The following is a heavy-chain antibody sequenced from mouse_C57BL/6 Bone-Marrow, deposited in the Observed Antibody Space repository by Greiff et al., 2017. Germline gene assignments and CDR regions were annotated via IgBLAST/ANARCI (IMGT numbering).Heavy chain of an antibody. CDR1: GFTFSSSG. Sequence: EVHLVESGGDLVKPGGSLKLSCAPSGFTFSSSGMSWVRQTPDKRLEWVATISSGGSYPYYPDSVKGRFTISRDNAKNTLYLQMSSLKSDDTAMYYYARDDWYFDVWGTGTTLTVSS. J-gene: IGHJ1*03. CDR3: ARDDWYFDV. CDR2: ISSGGSYP. V-gene: IGHV5-6*01.